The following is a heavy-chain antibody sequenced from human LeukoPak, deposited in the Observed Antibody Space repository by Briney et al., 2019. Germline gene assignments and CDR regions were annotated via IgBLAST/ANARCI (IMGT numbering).Heavy chain of an antibody. CDR2: INSDGSTR. J-gene: IGHJ4*02. CDR1: GFTFSNYW. CDR3: ASGSSHRIAAGGDY. V-gene: IGHV3-74*01. Sequence: GVSLRLSCAASGFTFSNYWMLWVRQAPGKGLVWVSRINSDGSTRNYADSVKGRFTISRDNAKNTLYRQMKSLRAEDMAVYYCASGSSHRIAAGGDYWGQGTLVTVSS. D-gene: IGHD6-13*01.